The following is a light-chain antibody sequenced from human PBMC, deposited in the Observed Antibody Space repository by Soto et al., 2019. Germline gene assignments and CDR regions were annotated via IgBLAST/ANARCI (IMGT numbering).Light chain of an antibody. CDR1: SGDVGGYNY. CDR2: EVS. J-gene: IGLJ3*02. CDR3: SSYTSSSTLWV. Sequence: QSALTQPASVSGSPGQSITISCTGTSGDVGGYNYVSWYQQHPGKAPKLMIYEVSNRPSGVSNRFSGSKSGNTASLTISGLQAEDEADYCCSSYTSSSTLWVFGGGTKLTVL. V-gene: IGLV2-14*01.